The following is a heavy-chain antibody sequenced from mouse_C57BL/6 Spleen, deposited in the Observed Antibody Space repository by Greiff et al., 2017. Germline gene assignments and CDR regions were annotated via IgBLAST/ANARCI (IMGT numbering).Heavy chain of an antibody. D-gene: IGHD2-5*01. CDR2: IYPGSGRT. V-gene: IGHV1-55*01. J-gene: IGHJ4*01. CDR3: ASDSNHYAMDY. CDR1: GYTFTSYW. Sequence: VQLQQPGAELVKPGASVKMSCTASGYTFTSYWITWVKQRPGQGLEWIGEIYPGSGRTNYHEKLKSKATLTVDTSSSTAYMQLSSLTSEDSAVYYCASDSNHYAMDYWGQGASVTVSS.